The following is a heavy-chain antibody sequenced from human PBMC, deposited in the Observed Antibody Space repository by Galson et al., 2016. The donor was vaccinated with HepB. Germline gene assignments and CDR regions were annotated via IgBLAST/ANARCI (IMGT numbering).Heavy chain of an antibody. J-gene: IGHJ6*02. CDR3: ARTPYGMDV. Sequence: LRLSCAVSGFSISSGSYWGWVRQPPGKGLERIGNIFHRGTTFYNPSLKGRVTISLDTSKNQFSLRLSSVTAADTAVYYCARTPYGMDVWGQGTTVIVSS. CDR2: IFHRGTT. V-gene: IGHV4-38-2*01. CDR1: GFSISSGSY.